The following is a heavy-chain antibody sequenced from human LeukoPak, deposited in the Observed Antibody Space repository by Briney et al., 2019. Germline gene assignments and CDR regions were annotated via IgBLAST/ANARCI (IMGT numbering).Heavy chain of an antibody. CDR2: ISYDGSNK. CDR1: GFTFSSYA. CDR3: ARGYSYSFTDAFDI. D-gene: IGHD5-18*01. J-gene: IGHJ3*02. V-gene: IGHV3-30*04. Sequence: AGGSLRLSCTASGFTFSSYAMHWVRQAPGKGLEWVAVISYDGSNKYYTDSVKGRFTISRDNSKNTLYLQMNSLRAEDTAVYYCARGYSYSFTDAFDIWGQGTMVTVSS.